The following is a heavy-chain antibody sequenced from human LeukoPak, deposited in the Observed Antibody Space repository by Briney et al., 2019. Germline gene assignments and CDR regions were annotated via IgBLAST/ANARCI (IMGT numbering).Heavy chain of an antibody. J-gene: IGHJ6*03. CDR3: ARAGETGYCSSTSCYPYYYYYMDV. V-gene: IGHV1-2*04. Sequence: ASVKVSCKASGYTFTGYYMHWVRQAPGQGLEWMGWINPNSGGTNYAQKFQGWVTMTRDTSISTAYMELSRLRSEDTAVYYCARAGETGYCSSTSCYPYYYYYMDVWGKGTTVTVSS. CDR2: INPNSGGT. CDR1: GYTFTGYY. D-gene: IGHD2-2*01.